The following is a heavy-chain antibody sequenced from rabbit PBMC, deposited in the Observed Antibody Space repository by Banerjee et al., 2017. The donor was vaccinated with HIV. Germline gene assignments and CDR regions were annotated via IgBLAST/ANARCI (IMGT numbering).Heavy chain of an antibody. CDR3: ATSSNNYYRWNL. V-gene: IGHV1S40*01. J-gene: IGHJ4*01. D-gene: IGHD8-1*01. Sequence: QSLEESGGDLVKPGASPTLTCTASGFSFSSTYWICWVRQAPGKGLEWIGCINTGSSGSTYYASWAKGRFTISKTSTTVDLKMTSLTAADRATYFCATSSNNYYRWNLWGPGTLVTVS. CDR1: GFSFSSTYW. CDR2: INTGSSGST.